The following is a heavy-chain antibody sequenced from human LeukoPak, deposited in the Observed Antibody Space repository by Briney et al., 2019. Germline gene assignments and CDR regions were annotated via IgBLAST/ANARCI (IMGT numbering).Heavy chain of an antibody. CDR1: GDSVSSSTSA. D-gene: IGHD5-12*01. V-gene: IGHV6-1*01. Sequence: SQTLSLSCAISGDSVSSSTSAWIWIRQSPSRGLEWLGRTYYRSKWYNDYAVSVKGRITISPDTSKNQFSLQLNSVIPEDTALYFCARDNRGFFQYWGQGTLVTVSS. CDR2: TYYRSKWYN. CDR3: ARDNRGFFQY. J-gene: IGHJ4*02.